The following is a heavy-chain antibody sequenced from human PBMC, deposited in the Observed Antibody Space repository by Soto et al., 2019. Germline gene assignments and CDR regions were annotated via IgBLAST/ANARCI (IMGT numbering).Heavy chain of an antibody. Sequence: QLQLQESGPGLVKPSETLSLTCTVSGGSISSSSYYWGWIRQPPGKGLEWIGSIYYSGSTYYNPSLKSRVTISVDTSTNPFSLNLSSVTAADTAVYYCARHAAMGPTTKFGVQRYPLDYWGQGTLVTVSS. J-gene: IGHJ4*02. CDR2: IYYSGST. V-gene: IGHV4-39*01. CDR3: ARHAAMGPTTKFGVQRYPLDY. D-gene: IGHD1-1*01. CDR1: GGSISSSSYY.